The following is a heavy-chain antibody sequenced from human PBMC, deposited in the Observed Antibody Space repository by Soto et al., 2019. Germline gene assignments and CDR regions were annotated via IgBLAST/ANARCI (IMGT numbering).Heavy chain of an antibody. Sequence: SETLSLTCTVSGCSISSNSYYWAWIRQPPGKGLEWIGSIYYSGTTYYNPSLKSRVTISVDTSKNQFSLKLSSVTAADTAVYYCARHKGGYYSGVDVWGQGTTVTVSS. CDR1: GCSISSNSYY. D-gene: IGHD3-16*01. CDR3: ARHKGGYYSGVDV. V-gene: IGHV4-39*01. CDR2: IYYSGTT. J-gene: IGHJ6*02.